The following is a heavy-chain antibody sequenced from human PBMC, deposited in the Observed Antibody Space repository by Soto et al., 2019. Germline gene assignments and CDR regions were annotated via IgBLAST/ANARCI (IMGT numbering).Heavy chain of an antibody. Sequence: ASVKVSCKASGYTFTSYYMHWVRQAPGQGLEWMGIINPSGGSTSYAQKFQGRVTMTRDTSTSTVYMELSSLRSEDTAVYYCARGVSSGIAVAGTSWFDPWGQGTLVTSPQ. CDR1: GYTFTSYY. CDR3: ARGVSSGIAVAGTSWFDP. D-gene: IGHD6-19*01. J-gene: IGHJ5*02. V-gene: IGHV1-46*01. CDR2: INPSGGST.